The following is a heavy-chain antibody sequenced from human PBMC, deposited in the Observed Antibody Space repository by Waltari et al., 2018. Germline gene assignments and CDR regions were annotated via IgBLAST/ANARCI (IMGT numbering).Heavy chain of an antibody. J-gene: IGHJ4*02. V-gene: IGHV3-30*18. CDR1: GFTFRNYG. Sequence: QVQLVESGGGVVQPGKSLRISCEASGFTFRNYGFHWVRQAPGKALDWLAVNSSDGNFKYHSDSVKGRFTISRDNSRNTLYLQMDSLTIEDTGVYFCAKEKRNVGVDYWGQGILVTVSS. CDR2: NSSDGNFK. D-gene: IGHD3-10*02. CDR3: AKEKRNVGVDY.